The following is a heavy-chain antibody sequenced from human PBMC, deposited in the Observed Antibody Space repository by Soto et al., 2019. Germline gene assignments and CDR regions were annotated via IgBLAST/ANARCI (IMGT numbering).Heavy chain of an antibody. D-gene: IGHD2-2*01. J-gene: IGHJ4*02. V-gene: IGHV4-39*01. CDR1: GGSVSSSAYY. CDR2: INYSGGT. CDR3: ARAPVRDAPYFLDY. Sequence: SETLSLTCTVSGGSVSSSAYYWGWIRQPPGKGLEWIGFINYSGGTYYKPSLKSRVTISVDTSKNQFSLKLNSVTAADTAVYYCARAPVRDAPYFLDYWGQGTLVTVSS.